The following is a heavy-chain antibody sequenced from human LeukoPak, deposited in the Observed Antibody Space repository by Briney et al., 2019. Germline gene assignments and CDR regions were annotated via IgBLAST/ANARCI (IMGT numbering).Heavy chain of an antibody. D-gene: IGHD6-13*01. J-gene: IGHJ4*02. Sequence: GGSLRLSCAASGFTFSSYAMHWVRQAPGKGLEYVSAISSNGGSTYYANSVKGRFTISRDNSKNTLYLQMGSLRAEDMAVYYFARDMGSSWTHYFDYWGQGTLVTVSS. CDR1: GFTFSSYA. CDR2: ISSNGGST. V-gene: IGHV3-64*01. CDR3: ARDMGSSWTHYFDY.